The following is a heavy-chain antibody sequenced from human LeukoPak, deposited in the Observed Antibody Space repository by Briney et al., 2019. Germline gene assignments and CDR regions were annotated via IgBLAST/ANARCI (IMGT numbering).Heavy chain of an antibody. J-gene: IGHJ4*02. Sequence: PGGSLRLSCAASGYTFSIYAMHWVRQVPGKGLEWVAIMSYDGSKQYYADSLKGRFTISRDNSKNTPYLQMNSLRAEDTAVYSCARESYGNYFFDSWGQGTLVTVSS. CDR3: ARESYGNYFFDS. CDR2: MSYDGSKQ. D-gene: IGHD4-11*01. V-gene: IGHV3-30-3*01. CDR1: GYTFSIYA.